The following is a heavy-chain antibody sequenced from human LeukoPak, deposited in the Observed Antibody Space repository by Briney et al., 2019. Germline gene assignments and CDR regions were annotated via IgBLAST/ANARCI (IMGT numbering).Heavy chain of an antibody. J-gene: IGHJ4*02. CDR2: ISGSGGNT. Sequence: GGSLRLSCAASGFTFSSYAMSWVRQAPGKGLEWVSDISGSGGNTYYADSVKGRFTISRDNSKNTLYLQIYSLRVEDTAVYYCADESAAGFDHWGQGTLVSVSS. CDR3: ADESAAGFDH. CDR1: GFTFSSYA. D-gene: IGHD1-14*01. V-gene: IGHV3-23*01.